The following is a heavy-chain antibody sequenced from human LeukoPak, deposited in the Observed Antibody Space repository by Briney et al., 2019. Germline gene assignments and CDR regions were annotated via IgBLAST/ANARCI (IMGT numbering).Heavy chain of an antibody. Sequence: PGGSLRLSCAASGFTFSNYSMNWVRQAPGKGLEWVSSISSSSRYIYYADSVKGRFTISRDNAKNSLYLQMNSLRAEDTAVYYCASFPPYMVRTDAFDIWGQGTMVTVSS. CDR2: ISSSSRYI. CDR1: GFTFSNYS. V-gene: IGHV3-21*01. J-gene: IGHJ3*02. D-gene: IGHD3-10*01. CDR3: ASFPPYMVRTDAFDI.